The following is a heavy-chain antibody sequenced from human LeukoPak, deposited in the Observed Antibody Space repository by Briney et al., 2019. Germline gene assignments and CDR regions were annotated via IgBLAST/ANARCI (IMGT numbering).Heavy chain of an antibody. Sequence: SETLSLTCTVSGGSISSYYWSWIRQPPGKGLEWTGYIYYSGSTNYNPSLKSRVTISVDTSKNQFSLKLSSVTAADTAVYYCARGEDYGDYNGWGQGTMVTVSS. D-gene: IGHD4-17*01. CDR1: GGSISSYY. CDR2: IYYSGST. CDR3: ARGEDYGDYNG. J-gene: IGHJ3*01. V-gene: IGHV4-59*01.